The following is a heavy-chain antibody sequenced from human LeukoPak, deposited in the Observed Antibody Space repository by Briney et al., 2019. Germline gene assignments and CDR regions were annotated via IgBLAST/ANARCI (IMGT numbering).Heavy chain of an antibody. D-gene: IGHD3-9*01. Sequence: GGSLRLSCAASGFTFSDYYMSWIRQAPGKGLEWVSYISSSGSTIYYADSVKGRFTISRDNAKNSLYLQMNSLRAEDTAVYYCARDGLDYDILTGYLIPLYYFDYWGQGTLVTVSS. CDR3: ARDGLDYDILTGYLIPLYYFDY. CDR1: GFTFSDYY. V-gene: IGHV3-11*01. CDR2: ISSSGSTI. J-gene: IGHJ4*02.